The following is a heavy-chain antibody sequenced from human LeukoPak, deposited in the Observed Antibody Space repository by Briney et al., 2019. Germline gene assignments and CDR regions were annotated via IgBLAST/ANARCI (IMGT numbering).Heavy chain of an antibody. CDR2: INPNSGGT. J-gene: IGHJ4*02. V-gene: IGHV1-2*02. CDR1: GYTFTGYY. CDR3: ARGGASGIVVVVAAFGY. Sequence: ASVKVSFQASGYTFTGYYIHWVRQAPGQGLEWMGWINPNSGGTNYTQKFQGRVTKASDTSISTAYMELSRLRSDDTAVYYCARGGASGIVVVVAAFGYWGQGTLVTFSS. D-gene: IGHD2-15*01.